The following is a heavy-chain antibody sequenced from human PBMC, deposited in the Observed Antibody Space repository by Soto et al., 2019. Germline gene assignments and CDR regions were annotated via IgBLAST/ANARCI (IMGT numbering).Heavy chain of an antibody. V-gene: IGHV3-72*01. J-gene: IGHJ4*02. CDR1: GFTFSDHY. CDR2: SRNKANSYTT. CDR3: VIVLTGRTTYFDY. D-gene: IGHD3-22*01. Sequence: VQLVESGGGLVQPGGSLRLSCAASGFTFSDHYIDWVRQAPGKGLEWVGRSRNKANSYTTEYAASVKGRFTFSRDDSKNSVYRQMDSLKIEDMAVYYCVIVLTGRTTYFDYGGQGTLVTVSS.